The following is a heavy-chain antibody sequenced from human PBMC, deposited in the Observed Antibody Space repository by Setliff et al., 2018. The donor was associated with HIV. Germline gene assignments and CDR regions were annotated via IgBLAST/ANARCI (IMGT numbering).Heavy chain of an antibody. CDR2: LNAGYGNT. CDR3: ARSDLVYDDVLTGPPTDY. D-gene: IGHD3-9*01. J-gene: IGHJ4*02. Sequence: ASVKVSCKASGYTFSNHTIHWVRQAPGKRPEWMGWLNAGYGNTKYSQKLQGRVTITRDISASTAYMELSSLRSEDTAVYYCARSDLVYDDVLTGPPTDYWGQGTLVTVSS. CDR1: GYTFSNHT. V-gene: IGHV1-3*01.